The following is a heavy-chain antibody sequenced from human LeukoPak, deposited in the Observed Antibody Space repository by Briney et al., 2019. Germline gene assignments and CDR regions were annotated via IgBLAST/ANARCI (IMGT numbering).Heavy chain of an antibody. V-gene: IGHV4-4*09. Sequence: PSETLSLTCTVSGGYISGYYWSWIRQPPGKGLEWIGYIHTSGGTNYNPSLKSRATMSVDTSKNQFSLKLSSVTAADTAVYYCARGRYCSADICSGGDAFDIWGQGTMVSVSS. CDR3: ARGRYCSADICSGGDAFDI. J-gene: IGHJ3*02. CDR1: GGYISGYY. D-gene: IGHD2-15*01. CDR2: IHTSGGT.